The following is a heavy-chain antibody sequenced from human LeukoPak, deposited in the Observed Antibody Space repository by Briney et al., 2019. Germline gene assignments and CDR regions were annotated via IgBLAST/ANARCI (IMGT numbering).Heavy chain of an antibody. D-gene: IGHD3/OR15-3a*01. CDR2: IYYSGST. J-gene: IGHJ3*02. V-gene: IGHV4-39*01. CDR3: ARHGRDVETVEGAFDI. Sequence: SETLSLTCTVSGGSISSSSYYWGWIRQPPGKGLEWIGSIYYSGSTYYNPSLKSRVTISVDTSKNQFSLKLSSVTAADTAVYYCARHGRDVETVEGAFDIWGQGTMVTVSS. CDR1: GGSISSSSYY.